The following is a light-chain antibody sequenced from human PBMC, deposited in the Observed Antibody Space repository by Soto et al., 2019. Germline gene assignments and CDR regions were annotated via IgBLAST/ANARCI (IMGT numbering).Light chain of an antibody. Sequence: EIVLTQSPGTLSLSPGERATLSCRASQSVSSSYLAWYQQKPGQAPRLLIYGASSRATGIPDRFSGSGYGADFTLTISRLEPEDFAVYYCQQYGRSPYTFGQGTKLEIK. CDR3: QQYGRSPYT. CDR1: QSVSSSY. J-gene: IGKJ2*01. V-gene: IGKV3-20*01. CDR2: GAS.